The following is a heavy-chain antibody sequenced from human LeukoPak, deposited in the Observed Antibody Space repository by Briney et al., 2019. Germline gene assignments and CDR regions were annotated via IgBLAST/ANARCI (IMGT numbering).Heavy chain of an antibody. V-gene: IGHV4-34*01. D-gene: IGHD3-22*01. J-gene: IGHJ3*02. CDR1: GGSFSGYY. CDR3: ARVYYDSSGYYLVDI. CDR2: IYYSGST. Sequence: PSETLSLTCAVYGGSFSGYYWSWIRQPPGKGLEWIGSIYYSGSTYYNPSLKSRVTISVDTSKNQFSLKLSSVTAADTAVYYCARVYYDSSGYYLVDIWGQGTMVTVSS.